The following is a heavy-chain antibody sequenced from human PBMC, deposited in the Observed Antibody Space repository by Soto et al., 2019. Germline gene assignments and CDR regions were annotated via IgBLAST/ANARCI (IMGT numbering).Heavy chain of an antibody. CDR1: GDSVSSNSAA. D-gene: IGHD3-10*01. CDR2: TYYRSKWYN. Sequence: SQTLSLTCAISGDSVSSNSAAWNWIRQSPSRGLVWLGRTYYRSKWYNDYAVSVKSRITINPDTSKNQFSLQLNSVTPEDTAVYYCARALLWFGELFETIDYWGQGTLVT. V-gene: IGHV6-1*01. J-gene: IGHJ4*02. CDR3: ARALLWFGELFETIDY.